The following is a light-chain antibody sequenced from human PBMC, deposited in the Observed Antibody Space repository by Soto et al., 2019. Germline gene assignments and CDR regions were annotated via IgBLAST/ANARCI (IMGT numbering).Light chain of an antibody. CDR3: QQRSNWPGT. V-gene: IGKV3-11*01. Sequence: EIVLTQSPATLSLSPGERATLSCRASQSVSSYLAWYQQKPGQAPRLLIYDASNRATGTPARFSGSGSGTDFTLTISSLEPEDFAVYYCQQRSNWPGTFGQGTKV. CDR1: QSVSSY. J-gene: IGKJ1*01. CDR2: DAS.